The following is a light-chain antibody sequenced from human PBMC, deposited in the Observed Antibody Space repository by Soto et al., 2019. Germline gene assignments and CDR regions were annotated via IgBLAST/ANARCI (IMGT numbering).Light chain of an antibody. J-gene: IGKJ5*01. V-gene: IGKV1-39*01. CDR3: LQDYSYPIT. CDR1: QSINSY. Sequence: DIQMTQSPSSLSASVGDRVSITCRASQSINSYLNWYQQKPGKAPKLLIYAASSLQSGVPSRFSGSGPGTDFTLTISSLQPEDFATYYCLQDYSYPITFGQGTRLEIK. CDR2: AAS.